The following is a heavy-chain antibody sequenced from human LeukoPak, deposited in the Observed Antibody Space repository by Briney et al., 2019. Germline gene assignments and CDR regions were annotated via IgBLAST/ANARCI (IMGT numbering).Heavy chain of an antibody. J-gene: IGHJ4*02. CDR2: IYYSGIT. CDR3: ARVVDTAMVDY. Sequence: SETLSLTCTVSGGSVSSGSYYWSWIRQPPGKGLEWIGYIYYSGITNYNPSLKSRVTISVDTSKNQFSLKLSSVTAADTAVYYCARVVDTAMVDYWGQGTLVTVSS. V-gene: IGHV4-61*01. CDR1: GGSVSSGSYY. D-gene: IGHD5-18*01.